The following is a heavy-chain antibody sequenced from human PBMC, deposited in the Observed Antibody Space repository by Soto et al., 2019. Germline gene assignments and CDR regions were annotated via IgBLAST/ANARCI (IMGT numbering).Heavy chain of an antibody. CDR2: ISSSGTTI. D-gene: IGHD6-13*01. Sequence: GGSLRLSCVASEFTFSSYEMNWVRQAPGNGLEWVSYISSSGTTIYYTDSVKVRFTISRDNAKKSLYLQMNSLRAEDTAVYYCVRFGGAAAGPGDYWGQGTLVTVSS. J-gene: IGHJ4*02. CDR1: EFTFSSYE. V-gene: IGHV3-48*03. CDR3: VRFGGAAAGPGDY.